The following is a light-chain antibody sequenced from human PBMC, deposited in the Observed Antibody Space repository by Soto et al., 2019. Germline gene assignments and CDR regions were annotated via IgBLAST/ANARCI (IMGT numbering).Light chain of an antibody. CDR1: QSVNTN. CDR3: QQHDQGWT. Sequence: EMVMTQSPATLSVSPGERATLSCRASQSVNTNLVWYQQKPSQAPRLLIYGASTRATGIPARFSGSGSGTEFTLTITSLQSEDFAVYYCQQHDQGWTFGQGTKVEIK. V-gene: IGKV3-15*01. CDR2: GAS. J-gene: IGKJ1*01.